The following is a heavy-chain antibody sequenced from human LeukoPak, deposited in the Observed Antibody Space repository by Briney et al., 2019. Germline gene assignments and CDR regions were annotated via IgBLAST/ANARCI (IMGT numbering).Heavy chain of an antibody. Sequence: GGSLRLSCAASGFTLSDYYMSWIRQAPGKELEWVSYISSSSVAIYYADSVKGRFTISRDNAKNSPYLQMNSLRAEDTAVYYCARANYGDYFDYWGQGTLVTVSS. CDR2: ISSSSVAI. V-gene: IGHV3-11*01. J-gene: IGHJ4*02. D-gene: IGHD4-17*01. CDR3: ARANYGDYFDY. CDR1: GFTLSDYY.